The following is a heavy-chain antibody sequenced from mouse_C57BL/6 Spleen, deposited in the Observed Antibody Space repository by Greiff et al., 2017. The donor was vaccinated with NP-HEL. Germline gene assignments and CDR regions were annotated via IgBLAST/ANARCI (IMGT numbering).Heavy chain of an antibody. V-gene: IGHV1-80*01. Sequence: VQLHQSGAELVKPGASVKISCKASGYAFSSYWMNWVKQRPGKGLEWIGQIYPGDGDTNYNGKFKGKATLTADKSSSTAYMQLSSLTSEDSAVYFCARGYGYDRNYYAMDYWGQGTSVTVSS. D-gene: IGHD2-2*01. CDR1: GYAFSSYW. CDR3: ARGYGYDRNYYAMDY. CDR2: IYPGDGDT. J-gene: IGHJ4*01.